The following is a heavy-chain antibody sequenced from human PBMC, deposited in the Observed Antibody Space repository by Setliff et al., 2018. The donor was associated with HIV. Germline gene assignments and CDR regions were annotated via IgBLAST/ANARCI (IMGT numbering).Heavy chain of an antibody. CDR1: GDSMIPHY. D-gene: IGHD3-3*01. CDR2: IYYSGET. J-gene: IGHJ3*02. CDR3: ARDYYNFQDM. V-gene: IGHV4-59*11. Sequence: SETLSLTCLVSGDSMIPHYWSWIRQPPGRGLEWIGYIYYSGETNYNPSLKSRVTFSVDTSKNQFSLKLSSVTAADSAVYYCARDYYNFQDMWGQGTMVTVSS.